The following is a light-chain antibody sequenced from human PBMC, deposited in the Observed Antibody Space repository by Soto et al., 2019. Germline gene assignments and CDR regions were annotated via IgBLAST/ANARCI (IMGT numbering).Light chain of an antibody. CDR3: SSYAGSNILV. CDR1: SSDVGGYNY. V-gene: IGLV2-8*01. CDR2: EVN. Sequence: QSVLTQPPSASGSPGQSITISCTGTSSDVGGYNYVSWYQQHPGKVPKLIIYEVNNRPSGVTDRFSGSKSGNTASLTVSGLQAEDEADYYCSSYAGSNILVFGGGTKLTVL. J-gene: IGLJ3*02.